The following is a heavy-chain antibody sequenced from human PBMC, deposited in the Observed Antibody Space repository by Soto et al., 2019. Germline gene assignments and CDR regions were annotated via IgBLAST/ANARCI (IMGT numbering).Heavy chain of an antibody. J-gene: IGHJ5*02. D-gene: IGHD6-13*01. V-gene: IGHV1-46*01. Sequence: ASVKVSCKASGYTFTSYYMHWVRQAPGQGLEWMGIINPSGGSTSYAQKFQGRVTMTRDTSTSTVYMELSSLRSEDTAVYYCARDRPNIAAAGKKARWFAPWGQGTLVTVSS. CDR3: ARDRPNIAAAGKKARWFAP. CDR1: GYTFTSYY. CDR2: INPSGGST.